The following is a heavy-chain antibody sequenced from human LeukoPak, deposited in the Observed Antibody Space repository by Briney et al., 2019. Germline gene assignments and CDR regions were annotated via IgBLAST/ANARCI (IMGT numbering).Heavy chain of an antibody. V-gene: IGHV4-34*01. CDR3: AVNGYSSGWFTKNYFDY. J-gene: IGHJ4*02. CDR2: INHSGST. CDR1: GGSFSGYY. Sequence: PSETLSLTCAVYGGSFSGYYWSWIRQPPGKGLEWIGEINHSGSTNYNPSLKSRFTISVDTSKNQFSLKLSSVTAADTAVYYCAVNGYSSGWFTKNYFDYWGQGTLVTVSS. D-gene: IGHD6-19*01.